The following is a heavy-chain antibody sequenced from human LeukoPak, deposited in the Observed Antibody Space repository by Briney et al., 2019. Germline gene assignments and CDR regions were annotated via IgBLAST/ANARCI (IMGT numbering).Heavy chain of an antibody. J-gene: IGHJ4*02. CDR3: ARVLHKRNYDSSDYYGY. CDR1: GFTFSSYE. CDR2: ISSSSSTI. V-gene: IGHV3-48*01. D-gene: IGHD3-22*01. Sequence: GESLRLSCAASGFTFSSYEMNWVRQAPGKGLEWVSYISSSSSTIYYADSVKGRFTISRDNAKNSLYLQMNSLRAEDTAVYYCARVLHKRNYDSSDYYGYWGQGILVTVSS.